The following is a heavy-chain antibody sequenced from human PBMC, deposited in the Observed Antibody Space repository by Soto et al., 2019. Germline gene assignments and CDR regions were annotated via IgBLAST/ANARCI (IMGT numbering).Heavy chain of an antibody. CDR2: ISKSSQM. CDR1: GFTFSSYD. CDR3: ARDGFKYCTSSSCSNVLDS. D-gene: IGHD2-2*01. V-gene: IGHV3-21*04. J-gene: IGHJ4*02. Sequence: GGSLRLSCAASGFTFSSYDMDWVRQAPGKGLEWVASISKSSQMYYADSVRGRFTISRDDAKKSVFLQMNSLGAGDTAVYYCARDGFKYCTSSSCSNVLDSWGQGTLVTVSS.